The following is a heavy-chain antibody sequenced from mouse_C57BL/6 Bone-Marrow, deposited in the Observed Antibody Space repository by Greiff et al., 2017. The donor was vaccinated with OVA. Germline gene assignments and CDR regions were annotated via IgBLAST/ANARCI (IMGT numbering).Heavy chain of an antibody. J-gene: IGHJ1*03. V-gene: IGHV1-76*01. D-gene: IGHD2-4*01. CDR2: IYPGSGNT. CDR1: GYTFTDYY. CDR3: ARRDDYDADWYFDV. Sequence: QVQLQQSGAELVRPGASVKQSCKASGYTFTDYYINWVKPRPGQGLEWIARIYPGSGNTYYNEKFKGKATLTAEKSSSTAYMQLSSLTSEDSAVYFCARRDDYDADWYFDVWGTGTTVSVSS.